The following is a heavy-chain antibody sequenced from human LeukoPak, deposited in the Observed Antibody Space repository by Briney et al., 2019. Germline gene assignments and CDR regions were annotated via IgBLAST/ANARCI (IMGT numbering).Heavy chain of an antibody. CDR1: GFTFSSYA. Sequence: GGSLRLSCATSGFTFSSYAMSWVRQAAGKGLAWVSGIGASGGSTYYADSVKGRFTISRDNSKNTLYLQMNSLRTEDTAVYYCAKAEGYDILTGLDYWGQGTLVTVSS. CDR2: IGASGGST. J-gene: IGHJ4*02. V-gene: IGHV3-23*01. D-gene: IGHD3-9*01. CDR3: AKAEGYDILTGLDY.